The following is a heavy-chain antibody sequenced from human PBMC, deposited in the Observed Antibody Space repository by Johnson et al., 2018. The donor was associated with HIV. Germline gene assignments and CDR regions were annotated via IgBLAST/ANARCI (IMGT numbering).Heavy chain of an antibody. Sequence: QVQLVESGGGLVKPGGSLRLSCAGSGFTFSNYAIHWVRQAPGKGLEWVTVISYDGSNQYYADSVKGRFTISRDNSKNTLYLQMYRLRAEDTAVYYCAGCFPDPLWFRELGGAFDIWGQGTRVTVSS. CDR1: GFTFSNYA. V-gene: IGHV3-30*04. J-gene: IGHJ3*02. CDR3: AGCFPDPLWFRELGGAFDI. CDR2: ISYDGSNQ. D-gene: IGHD3-10*01.